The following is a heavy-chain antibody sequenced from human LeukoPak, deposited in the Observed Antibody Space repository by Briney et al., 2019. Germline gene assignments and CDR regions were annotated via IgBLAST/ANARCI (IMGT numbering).Heavy chain of an antibody. V-gene: IGHV1-24*01. D-gene: IGHD5-12*01. CDR2: FDPEDGET. Sequence: ASVKVSCKVSGYTLTELSMHRVRQAPGKGLEWMGGFDPEDGETIYAQKFQGRVTMTEDTSTDTAYMELSSLRPEDTAVYYCATGVGYSGYGSVFDYWGQGTLVTVSS. CDR3: ATGVGYSGYGSVFDY. CDR1: GYTLTELS. J-gene: IGHJ4*02.